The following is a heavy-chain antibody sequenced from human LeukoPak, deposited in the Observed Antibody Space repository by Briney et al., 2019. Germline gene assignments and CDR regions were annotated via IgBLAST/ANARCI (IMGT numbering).Heavy chain of an antibody. Sequence: GASVKVSCKASGYSFPFYGINWVRQAPGQGLEWMGWISADSGNTNYAQKFKGRATMTTDSATNTAYMELRSLRSDDTAVYYCQRITIFGVVFDFDYWGPGSLVTVSS. J-gene: IGHJ4*02. CDR2: ISADSGNT. V-gene: IGHV1-18*01. CDR3: QRITIFGVVFDFDY. D-gene: IGHD3-3*01. CDR1: GYSFPFYG.